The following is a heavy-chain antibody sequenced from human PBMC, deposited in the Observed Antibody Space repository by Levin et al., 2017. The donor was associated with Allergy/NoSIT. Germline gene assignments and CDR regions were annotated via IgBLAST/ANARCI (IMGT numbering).Heavy chain of an antibody. J-gene: IGHJ5*02. D-gene: IGHD2-2*01. CDR1: GYTFTSYG. CDR3: ARDLCSSTSCYAVRWFDP. CDR2: ISAYNGNT. Sequence: PGESLKISCKASGYTFTSYGISWVRQAPGQGLEWMGWISAYNGNTNYAQKLQGRVTMTTDTSTSTAYMELRSLRSDDTAVYYCARDLCSSTSCYAVRWFDPWGQGTLVTVSS. V-gene: IGHV1-18*01.